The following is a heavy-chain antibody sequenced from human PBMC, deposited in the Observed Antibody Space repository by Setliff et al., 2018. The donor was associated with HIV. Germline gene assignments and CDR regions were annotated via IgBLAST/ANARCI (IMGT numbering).Heavy chain of an antibody. D-gene: IGHD5-12*01. CDR3: ARVGEMATIGYFYYYMDV. CDR1: GYTFTGYY. J-gene: IGHJ6*03. CDR2: INPTAGST. Sequence: GASVKVSCKASGYTFTGYYIHWVRQAPGQGFEWMGVINPTAGSTTYAQRFGGRVTMTRDTSTRTVDMELSSLRSEDTAVYYCARVGEMATIGYFYYYMDVWGEGTTVTVSS. V-gene: IGHV1-46*01.